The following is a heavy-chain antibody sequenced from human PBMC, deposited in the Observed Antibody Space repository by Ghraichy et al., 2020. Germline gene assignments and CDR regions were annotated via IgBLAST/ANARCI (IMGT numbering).Heavy chain of an antibody. Sequence: ASVKVSCKASGYTFTGYYMHWVRQAPGQGLEWMGWINPNSGGTNYAQKFPGRVTMTRDTSISTAYMELSRLRSDDTAVYYCARDLTAMGLEQGPYGMDVWGQGTTVTVSS. CDR3: ARDLTAMGLEQGPYGMDV. J-gene: IGHJ6*02. CDR2: INPNSGGT. CDR1: GYTFTGYY. D-gene: IGHD5-18*01. V-gene: IGHV1-2*02.